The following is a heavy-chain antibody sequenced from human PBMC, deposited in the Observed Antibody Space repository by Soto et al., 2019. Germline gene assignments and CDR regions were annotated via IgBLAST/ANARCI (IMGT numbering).Heavy chain of an antibody. Sequence: ASVKVSCKASGYTFTSYDINWVRQATGQGLEWIGWMNPNSGNTGYAQKFQGRVTMTRNTSISTAYMELSSLRSEDTAVYYCARGLTCSGGSCYWFDPWGQGTLVTVSS. V-gene: IGHV1-8*01. J-gene: IGHJ5*02. CDR1: GYTFTSYD. D-gene: IGHD2-15*01. CDR3: ARGLTCSGGSCYWFDP. CDR2: MNPNSGNT.